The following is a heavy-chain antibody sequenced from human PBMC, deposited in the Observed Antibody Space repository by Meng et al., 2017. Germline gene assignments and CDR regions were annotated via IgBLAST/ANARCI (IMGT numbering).Heavy chain of an antibody. CDR3: ARDGGPYYYDSRGPGGFQH. Sequence: GGSLRLSCAASGFTVSSNYMSWVRQAPGKGLEWVSVIYSGGSTYYADSVKGRFTISRDNSKNTLYLQMNSLRAEDTAVYYCARDGGPYYYDSRGPGGFQHWGQGTLVTVSS. CDR2: IYSGGST. J-gene: IGHJ1*01. D-gene: IGHD3-22*01. V-gene: IGHV3-66*02. CDR1: GFTVSSNY.